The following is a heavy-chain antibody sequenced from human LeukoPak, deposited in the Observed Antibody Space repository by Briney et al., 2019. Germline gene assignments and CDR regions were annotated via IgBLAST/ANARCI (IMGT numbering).Heavy chain of an antibody. D-gene: IGHD6-19*01. CDR1: GGSFSGYY. V-gene: IGHV4-34*01. Sequence: SETLSLTCAVYGGSFSGYYWSWIRQPPGKGLEWIGEINHNGSTNYNPSLKSRVTISVDTSKNQFSLKLSSVTAADTAVYYCASLAVAGLSEGYWGQGTLVIVSS. CDR3: ASLAVAGLSEGY. CDR2: INHNGST. J-gene: IGHJ4*02.